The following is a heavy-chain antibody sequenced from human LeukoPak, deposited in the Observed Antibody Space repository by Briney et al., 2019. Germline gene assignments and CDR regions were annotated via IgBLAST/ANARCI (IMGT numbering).Heavy chain of an antibody. CDR3: VRKGNFDT. CDR2: ITDDGETT. V-gene: IGHV3-48*03. J-gene: IGHJ4*02. Sequence: GGSLRLSCVASGFTFSSYEMSWVRQAPGKGLEWISYITDDGETTYYGDSVRGRFVISRDNAKNSLYLQLSSPGVQDTAVYYCVRKGNFDTWGQGTLVTVSS. CDR1: GFTFSSYE.